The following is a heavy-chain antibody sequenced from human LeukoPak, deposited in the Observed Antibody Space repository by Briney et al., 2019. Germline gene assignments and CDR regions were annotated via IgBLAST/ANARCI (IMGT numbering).Heavy chain of an antibody. J-gene: IGHJ4*02. CDR2: IIPIFDTA. CDR1: GGTFSSYA. D-gene: IGHD6-13*01. V-gene: IGHV1-69*13. CDR3: ARESYPRITTAADGSDY. Sequence: SVKVSCKASGGTFSSYAISWVRQAPGQGLEWMGGIIPIFDTANYAQKFQGRVTITADESTSATYMELSSLRSEDTAVYYCARESYPRITTAADGSDYWGQGTLVTVSS.